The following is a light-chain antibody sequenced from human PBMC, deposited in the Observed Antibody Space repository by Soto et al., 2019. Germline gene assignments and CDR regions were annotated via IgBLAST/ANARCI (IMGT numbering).Light chain of an antibody. CDR3: QSYDSSLSGSYV. V-gene: IGLV1-40*01. Sequence: QYVLTQPPSVSGAPGQRVTISCTGSSSNIGAGYDVHWYQQLPGTAPKLLISGNSNRPSGVPDRFSGSKSGTSASLATTGLQAEDEADYYCQSYDSSLSGSYVFGTGTKVTVL. CDR1: SSNIGAGYD. CDR2: GNS. J-gene: IGLJ1*01.